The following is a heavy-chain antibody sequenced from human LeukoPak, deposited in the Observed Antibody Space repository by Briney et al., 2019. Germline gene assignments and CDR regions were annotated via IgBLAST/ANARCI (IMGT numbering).Heavy chain of an antibody. CDR3: ARDNRTPFRGSYLDY. CDR1: GFTFSAYG. J-gene: IGHJ4*02. CDR2: ISDRGDNT. V-gene: IGHV3-23*01. D-gene: IGHD3-10*01. Sequence: GGSLRLSCAASGFTFSAYGMTWVRQAPGKGLEWVSHISDRGDNTYYADSVKGRFTISRDNSKNTLYLQMNSLRAEDTAVYYCARDNRTPFRGSYLDYWGQGTLVTVSS.